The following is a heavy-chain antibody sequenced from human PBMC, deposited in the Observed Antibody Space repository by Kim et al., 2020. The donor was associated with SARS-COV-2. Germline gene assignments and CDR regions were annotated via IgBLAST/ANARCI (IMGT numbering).Heavy chain of an antibody. CDR2: ISSSSTYT. D-gene: IGHD3-10*01. Sequence: GGSLRLSCAASGFTFSDYYMSWIRQAPGKGLEWVSYISSSSTYTNYADSVKGRFTISRDNAKNSLYLQMNSLRAEDTAVYYCARDLDYYGSGTPLYYYGMDVWGQGTTVTVSS. CDR1: GFTFSDYY. V-gene: IGHV3-11*05. CDR3: ARDLDYYGSGTPLYYYGMDV. J-gene: IGHJ6*02.